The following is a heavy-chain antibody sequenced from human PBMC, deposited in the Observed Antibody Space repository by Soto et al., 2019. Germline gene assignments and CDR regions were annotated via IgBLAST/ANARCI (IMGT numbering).Heavy chain of an antibody. CDR2: IWYDGSNK. CDR1: GFTFSSYG. V-gene: IGHV3-33*01. D-gene: IGHD6-6*01. J-gene: IGHJ4*02. CDR3: ARACYHGIAARHFDY. Sequence: QVQLVESGGGVVQPGRSLRLSCAASGFTFSSYGMHWVRQAPGKGLEWVAVIWYDGSNKYYADSVKGRFTISRDNSKKTLYLQMNSLRADATVVYYSARACYHGIAARHFDYWGQGTLVTVSS.